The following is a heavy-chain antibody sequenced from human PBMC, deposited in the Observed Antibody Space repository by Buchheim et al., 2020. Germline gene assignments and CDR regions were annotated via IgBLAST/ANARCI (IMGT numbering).Heavy chain of an antibody. D-gene: IGHD5-12*01. CDR2: MYYSGST. J-gene: IGHJ6*01. CDR3: ARGSIRVATGSLYYYYGMDV. Sequence: QVQLQESGPGLVKPSQTLSLTCTVSGGSISSGDYYWSWIRQPPGKGLEWIGYMYYSGSTYYNPSLKSRVTISVDTSKNQFSLNLSSVTAADTAVYYCARGSIRVATGSLYYYYGMDVWGQGTT. V-gene: IGHV4-30-4*01. CDR1: GGSISSGDYY.